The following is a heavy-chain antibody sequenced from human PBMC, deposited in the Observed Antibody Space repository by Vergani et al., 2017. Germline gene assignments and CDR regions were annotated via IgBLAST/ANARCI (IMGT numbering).Heavy chain of an antibody. CDR3: ARDPLYSTPWPFLLLDMDV. J-gene: IGHJ6*02. D-gene: IGHD6-13*01. CDR2: FYTGGGT. Sequence: QVQLQESGPGLVRPSQTLSLTCTVSGGSISSGSYYWSWFRQPAGKGLEWIGRFYTGGGTRHNPSLKSRVTISVDTSKNQFSLQLSSVTAADTAVYYCARDPLYSTPWPFLLLDMDVWGQGTTVTVSS. V-gene: IGHV4-61*02. CDR1: GGSISSGSYY.